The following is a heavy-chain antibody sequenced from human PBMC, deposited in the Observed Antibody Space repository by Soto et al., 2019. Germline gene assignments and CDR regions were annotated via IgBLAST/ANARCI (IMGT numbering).Heavy chain of an antibody. CDR2: ISAYNGNT. CDR1: GYTFTSYG. Sequence: QVQLVQSGAEVKKPGASVKVSCKASGYTFTSYGISWVRQAPGQGLEWMGWISAYNGNTNYAQKLQGRVTMTTDTSTSTAYMELRSLRSDDTAVYYCARVNYSPPYYYYYCMDVWGQGTTVTVSS. CDR3: ARVNYSPPYYYYYCMDV. D-gene: IGHD4-4*01. V-gene: IGHV1-18*01. J-gene: IGHJ6*02.